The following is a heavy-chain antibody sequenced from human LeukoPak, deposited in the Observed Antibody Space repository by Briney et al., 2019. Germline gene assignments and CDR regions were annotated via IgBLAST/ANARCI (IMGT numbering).Heavy chain of an antibody. CDR3: ARQPYMLGAYYFDY. CDR2: ILYSGDT. J-gene: IGHJ4*02. Sequence: SETLSLTCTVSGASMKSYYWSWIRQPPGKGLEWIGYILYSGDTNYNPSLKSRVTLSVDTSKNQFSLNLRSVTAADTAVYYCARQPYMLGAYYFDYWDQGTLVTVSS. D-gene: IGHD1-26*01. CDR1: GASMKSYY. V-gene: IGHV4-59*08.